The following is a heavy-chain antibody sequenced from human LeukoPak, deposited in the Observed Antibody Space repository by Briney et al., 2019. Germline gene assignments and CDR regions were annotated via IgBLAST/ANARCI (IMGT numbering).Heavy chain of an antibody. CDR3: ARRARATAGGDYFDY. D-gene: IGHD6-13*01. J-gene: IGHJ4*02. CDR1: GVSIISSSYY. CDR2: IYYSGST. V-gene: IGHV4-39*01. Sequence: PSETLSLTCTVSGVSIISSSYYWGWIRQSPGKGLEWIGSIYYSGSTNYNPFLRSRVTISVDTSKDQFSLKLSSVTAADTAVYYCARRARATAGGDYFDYWGQGTLVTVSS.